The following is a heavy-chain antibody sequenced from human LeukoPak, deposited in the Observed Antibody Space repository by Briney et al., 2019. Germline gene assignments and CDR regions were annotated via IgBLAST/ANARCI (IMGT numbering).Heavy chain of an antibody. J-gene: IGHJ4*02. D-gene: IGHD7-27*01. CDR1: GFTFSSYG. CDR2: ISYDGSNK. V-gene: IGHV3-30*18. CDR3: AKDVDVGTLDY. Sequence: GRSLRLSCAASGFTFSSYGMHWVRQAPGKGLEWVAVISYDGSNKYYADSVKGRFTISRDNSKNTLYLQMSSLRAEDTAVYYCAKDVDVGTLDYWGQGTLVTVSS.